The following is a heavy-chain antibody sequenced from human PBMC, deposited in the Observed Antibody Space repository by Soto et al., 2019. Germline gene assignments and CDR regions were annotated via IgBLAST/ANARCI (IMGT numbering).Heavy chain of an antibody. CDR3: ARIKLVEWFFINVDVYDMDV. J-gene: IGHJ6*02. CDR2: ISSDSRTI. V-gene: IGHV3-48*02. CDR1: GFSLSDYA. Sequence: GGSLRLSYVASGFSLSDYAVNWVRKAPGKGLEWVSFISSDSRTIYYADSVEGRFTVSRDNARNSVSLQMDSLRDEDAAVYYCARIKLVEWFFINVDVYDMDVWGQGTPVTVSS. D-gene: IGHD3-3*01.